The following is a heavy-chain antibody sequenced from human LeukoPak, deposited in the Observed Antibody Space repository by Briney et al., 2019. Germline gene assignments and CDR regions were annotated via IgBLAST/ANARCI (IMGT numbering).Heavy chain of an antibody. J-gene: IGHJ3*02. D-gene: IGHD2-15*01. CDR2: ISAYNGNT. V-gene: IGHV1-18*01. CDR1: GYTFTSYG. CDR3: ARDSRGIVEVVATAGGAFDI. Sequence: GASVKVSCKASGYTFTSYGISWVRQAPGQGLEWMGWISAYNGNTNYARKLQGRVTMTTDTSTSTAYMELRSLRSDDTAVYYCARDSRGIVEVVATAGGAFDIWGQGTMVTVSS.